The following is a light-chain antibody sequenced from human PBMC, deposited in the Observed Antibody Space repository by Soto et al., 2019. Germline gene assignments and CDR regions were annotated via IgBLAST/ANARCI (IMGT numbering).Light chain of an antibody. CDR2: DKD. CDR3: GTWDNSLNAVV. V-gene: IGLV1-51*01. Sequence: QSVLTQPPSVSAAPGRRVTISCSGSSSNIGNNYVAWYQQLPGTAPKLLIYDKDQRPSGIPDRFSGSKSGTSATLGITGLQTGDEADYYCGTWDNSLNAVVFGGGTKVTVL. CDR1: SSNIGNNY. J-gene: IGLJ2*01.